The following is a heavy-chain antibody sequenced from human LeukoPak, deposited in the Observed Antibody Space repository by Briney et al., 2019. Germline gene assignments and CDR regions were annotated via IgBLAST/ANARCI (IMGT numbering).Heavy chain of an antibody. CDR2: ISGGTT. J-gene: IGHJ4*02. CDR3: SRGSGWLSVY. D-gene: IGHD6-19*01. Sequence: GESLKISCTASGFTFGDYLMSWFRQAPGKGLEWIGFISGGTTEYAASVKGRFTISRDDSTSIAYLQMNSLTTEDTAVYYCSRGSGWLSVYWGQGTLVTVSS. V-gene: IGHV3-49*03. CDR1: GFTFGDYL.